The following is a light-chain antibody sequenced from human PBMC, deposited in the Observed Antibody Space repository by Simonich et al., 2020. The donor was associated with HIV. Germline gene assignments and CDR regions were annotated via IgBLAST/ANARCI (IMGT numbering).Light chain of an antibody. CDR2: GAS. J-gene: IGKJ1*01. CDR1: QSVSSN. V-gene: IGKV3-15*01. Sequence: EIVMTQSPATLSVSPGERATLSCRASQSVSSNIAWYQQKPGKAPRLLIYGASTRATGIPARFSGSWSGTEFTLTISSMQSEDFAVYYCQQYNNWPPWTFGQGTKVEIK. CDR3: QQYNNWPPWT.